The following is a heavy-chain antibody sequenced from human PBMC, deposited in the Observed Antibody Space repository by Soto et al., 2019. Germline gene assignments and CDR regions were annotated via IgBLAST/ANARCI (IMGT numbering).Heavy chain of an antibody. CDR2: ISSSSSYI. D-gene: IGHD1-26*01. CDR3: ARESDAIRAVREEYFDY. V-gene: IGHV3-21*01. CDR1: GFTFSSYS. J-gene: IGHJ4*02. Sequence: GGSLRLSCAASGFTFSSYSMNWVRQAPGKGLEWVSSISSSSSYIYYADSVKGRFTISRDNAKNSLYLQMNSLRAEDTAVYYCARESDAIRAVREEYFDYWGQGTLVTVSS.